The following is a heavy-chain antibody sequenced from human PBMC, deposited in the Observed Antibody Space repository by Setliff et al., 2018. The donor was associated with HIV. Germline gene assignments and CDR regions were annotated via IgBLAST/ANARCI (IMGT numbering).Heavy chain of an antibody. Sequence: SLRLSCAASGFTFSSYALHWVRQAPGKGLEWVAVISNDGSNKYYADSVKGRFTISRDNSKNTVYLQMNSLRAEDTAVYYCAREGYYYGSGNYYIEEFWLDPWGQGTLVTVSS. CDR3: AREGYYYGSGNYYIEEFWLDP. CDR2: ISNDGSNK. J-gene: IGHJ5*02. CDR1: GFTFSSYA. V-gene: IGHV3-30*04. D-gene: IGHD3-10*01.